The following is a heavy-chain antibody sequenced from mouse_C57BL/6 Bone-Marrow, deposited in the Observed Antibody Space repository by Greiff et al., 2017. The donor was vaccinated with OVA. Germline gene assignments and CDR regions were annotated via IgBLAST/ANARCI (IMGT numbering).Heavy chain of an antibody. Sequence: VKLMESGAELVRPGTSVKVSCKASGYAFTNYLIEWVKQRPGQGLEWIGVINPGSGGTNYNEKFKGKATLTADKSDSTAYMQLSSLTSEDSAVYFCARFIYYDYDADYWGQGTTRTVSS. CDR1: GYAFTNYL. J-gene: IGHJ2*01. V-gene: IGHV1-54*01. CDR2: INPGSGGT. D-gene: IGHD2-4*01. CDR3: ARFIYYDYDADY.